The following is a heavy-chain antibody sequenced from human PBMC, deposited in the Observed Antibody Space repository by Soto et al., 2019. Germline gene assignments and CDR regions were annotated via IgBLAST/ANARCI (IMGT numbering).Heavy chain of an antibody. J-gene: IGHJ6*02. Sequence: QVQLVQSGAEVKKPGSSVKVSCKASGGTFSSYAISWVRQAPGQGLEWMGGIIPIFGTANYAQKFQGRVTITADESTSTAYMELSSLRSEDTAVYYCARGRVDKYFYYYYYYGMDVWGQGTTVTVSS. V-gene: IGHV1-69*01. D-gene: IGHD2-15*01. CDR3: ARGRVDKYFYYYYYYGMDV. CDR1: GGTFSSYA. CDR2: IIPIFGTA.